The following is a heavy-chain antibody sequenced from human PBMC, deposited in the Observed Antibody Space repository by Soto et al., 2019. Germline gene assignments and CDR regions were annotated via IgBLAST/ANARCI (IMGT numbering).Heavy chain of an antibody. CDR3: VRENYYYGMDV. CDR1: GFTFSFNY. CDR2: INSGGNT. V-gene: IGHV3-66*01. Sequence: GGSLILSCAASGFTFSFNYMTWVRQAPVKGLEWVSAINSGGNTFYADSVKGRFTISRDNSKNTLYLQMNSLRVEDTAMYYCVRENYYYGMDVWGQGTAVTVSS. J-gene: IGHJ6*02.